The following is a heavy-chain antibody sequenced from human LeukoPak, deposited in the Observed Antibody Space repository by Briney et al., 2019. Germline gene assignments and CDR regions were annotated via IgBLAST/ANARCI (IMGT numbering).Heavy chain of an antibody. Sequence: SETLSLTCTVAGGSISSRSYYWGWIRQSAGKGLEWIGTIYYSGTTYYNPSLKSRVTISVARSKNHFSLKLSSVTAADTAMYYCARHKIWDGYGGLFDYWGQGTLVTVSS. CDR3: ARHKIWDGYGGLFDY. D-gene: IGHD4-23*01. CDR1: GGSISSRSYY. CDR2: IYYSGTT. J-gene: IGHJ4*02. V-gene: IGHV4-39*01.